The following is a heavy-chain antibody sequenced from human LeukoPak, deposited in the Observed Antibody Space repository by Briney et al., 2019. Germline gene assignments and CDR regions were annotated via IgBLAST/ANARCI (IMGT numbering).Heavy chain of an antibody. Sequence: ASVKVSCRVFGYPLTQLSMHWVRQAPGKGLEWMGGFDPEDGETIYAQKFQGRVTMTEDTSTDTAYMELSSPRSEDTAVYYCATAIRFGELGGYYFDYWGQGTLVTVSP. CDR3: ATAIRFGELGGYYFDY. V-gene: IGHV1-24*01. D-gene: IGHD3-10*01. J-gene: IGHJ4*02. CDR2: FDPEDGET. CDR1: GYPLTQLS.